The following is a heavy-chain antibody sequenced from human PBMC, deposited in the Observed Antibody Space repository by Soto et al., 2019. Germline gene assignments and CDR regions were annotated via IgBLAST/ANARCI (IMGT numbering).Heavy chain of an antibody. CDR3: ARTIGQQLAFFDY. V-gene: IGHV4-59*01. Sequence: SETLSLTCTVSGGSISSYYWSWIRQPPGKGLEWIGYIYYSGSTNYNPSLKSRVTISVDTSKNQFTLKLSSVTAADTAVYYCARTIGQQLAFFDYWGQGTLVTVSS. D-gene: IGHD6-6*01. CDR2: IYYSGST. CDR1: GGSISSYY. J-gene: IGHJ4*02.